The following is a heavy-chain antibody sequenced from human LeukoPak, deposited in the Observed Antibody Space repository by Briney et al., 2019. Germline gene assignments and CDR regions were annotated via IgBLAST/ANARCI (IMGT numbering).Heavy chain of an antibody. CDR3: TKEGSANYLSFDY. CDR2: ISSDGNTK. D-gene: IGHD4/OR15-4a*01. J-gene: IGHJ4*02. Sequence: GGSLRLSCAASGFTLSNYGMHWVRQAPGKGLEWVAVISSDGNTKYYADSVKGRFTISRDNSKNVMSLQMNSLTPEDTAVYYCTKEGSANYLSFDYWGQGPLVTVSS. V-gene: IGHV3-30*18. CDR1: GFTLSNYG.